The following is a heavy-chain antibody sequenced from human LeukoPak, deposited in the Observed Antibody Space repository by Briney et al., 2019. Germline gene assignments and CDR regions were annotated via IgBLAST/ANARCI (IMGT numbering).Heavy chain of an antibody. CDR2: IHPGDSET. CDR3: AKHGIAAAGTMGTFFDY. J-gene: IGHJ4*02. V-gene: IGHV5-51*01. CDR1: GYSFTSYW. Sequence: GESLKISCKGSGYSFTSYWIGWVRQMPGKGLEWMGIIHPGDSETRYSPSFQGQVSISVDKSISTAYLQWSSLKASDTAMYYCAKHGIAAAGTMGTFFDYWGQGTLVTVSS. D-gene: IGHD6-13*01.